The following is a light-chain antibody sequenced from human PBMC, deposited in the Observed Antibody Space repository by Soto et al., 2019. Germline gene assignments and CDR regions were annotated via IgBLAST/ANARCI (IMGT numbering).Light chain of an antibody. V-gene: IGLV2-14*01. J-gene: IGLJ2*01. CDR2: EVS. Sequence: QPVLTQPASVSGSPGQSITISCTGTSSDVGGYGYVSWYQHHPGKAPKLIIYEVSNRPSGVSNRFSGSKSGNTASLTISGLQAEDEADYYCTSYTASSTLIFGGGTKLTVL. CDR1: SSDVGGYGY. CDR3: TSYTASSTLI.